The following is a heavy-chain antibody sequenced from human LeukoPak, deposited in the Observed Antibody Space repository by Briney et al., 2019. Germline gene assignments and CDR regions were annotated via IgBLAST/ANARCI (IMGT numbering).Heavy chain of an antibody. CDR2: IWYDGSNK. J-gene: IGHJ4*02. CDR1: GFTFSSYG. CDR3: ARDGGAMASFDY. V-gene: IGHV3-33*01. Sequence: GGSLRLSCAASGFTFSSYGMHWVRQAPGKGLERVAVIWYDGSNKYYADSVKGRFTISRDNSKNTLYLQMNSLRAEDTAVYYCARDGGAMASFDYWGQGTLVTVSS. D-gene: IGHD3-16*01.